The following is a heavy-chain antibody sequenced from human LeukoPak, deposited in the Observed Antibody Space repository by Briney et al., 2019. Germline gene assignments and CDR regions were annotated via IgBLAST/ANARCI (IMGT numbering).Heavy chain of an antibody. D-gene: IGHD4-11*01. CDR3: ARVGATGATADN. V-gene: IGHV1-46*01. J-gene: IGHJ4*02. CDR2: INPRGGST. Sequence: ASVKASCKASGGTFSSYAISWVRQAPGQGPEWMGIINPRGGSTDYAQKFQGRVTMTSDTSTSTVYMELKSLRSEDTAVYFCARVGATGATADNWGQGTLVTVSS. CDR1: GGTFSSYA.